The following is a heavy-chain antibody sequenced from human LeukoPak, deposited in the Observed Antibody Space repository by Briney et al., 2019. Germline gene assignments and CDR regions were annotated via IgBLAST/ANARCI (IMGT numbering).Heavy chain of an antibody. CDR1: GGSISSYY. D-gene: IGHD1-26*01. J-gene: IGHJ4*02. V-gene: IGHV4-4*09. CDR2: IYTSGST. CDR3: ARHESSGSYRRYFDY. Sequence: PSETLSLTCTVSGGSISSYYWSWIRQPPGKGLEWIGYIYTSGSTNYNPSLKSRVTISVDTSKNQFSLKLNSVTAADTAVYYCARHESSGSYRRYFDYWGQGTLVTVSS.